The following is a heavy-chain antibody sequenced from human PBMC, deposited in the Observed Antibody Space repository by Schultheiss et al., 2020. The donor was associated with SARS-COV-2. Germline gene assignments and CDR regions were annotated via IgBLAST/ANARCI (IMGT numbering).Heavy chain of an antibody. V-gene: IGHV3-23*01. Sequence: GESLKISCAASGFTFSSYAMSWVRQAPGKGLEWVSAISSGGGSTYYADSVKGRFTISRDNSRNTLYLQMNSLRAEDTAVYYCAIRVRYCSGGMCSYWGQGTLVTVSS. CDR1: GFTFSSYA. CDR3: AIRVRYCSGGMCSY. CDR2: ISSGGGST. J-gene: IGHJ4*02. D-gene: IGHD2-15*01.